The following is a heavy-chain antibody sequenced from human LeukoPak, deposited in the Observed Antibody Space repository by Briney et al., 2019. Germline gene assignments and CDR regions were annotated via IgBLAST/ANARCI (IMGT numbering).Heavy chain of an antibody. V-gene: IGHV3-53*05. D-gene: IGHD2-2*01. CDR3: AKDGPGNEEIVVVPAAFGYFDY. J-gene: IGHJ4*02. CDR1: GFTVSSNY. CDR2: IYTGGST. Sequence: GGSLRLSCAASGFTVSSNYMNWVRQAPGKGLEWVSVIYTGGSTYYADSVKGRFTISRDNSKNTLYLQMNSLRAEDTAVYYCAKDGPGNEEIVVVPAAFGYFDYWGQGTLVTVSS.